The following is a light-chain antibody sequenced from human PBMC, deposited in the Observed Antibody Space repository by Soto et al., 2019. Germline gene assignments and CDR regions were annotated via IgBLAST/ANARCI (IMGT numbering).Light chain of an antibody. J-gene: IGKJ1*01. CDR3: QQYGSSPT. CDR2: GTS. Sequence: EIVLTQSPGTLSLSPGERATLSCRASLSVSSSYLGWYQQKPGQAPRLLIYGTSSRATGIPDRFSGSGSGTDFILTISRLEPEDFAVYYCQQYGSSPTFGQGTKVEI. CDR1: LSVSSSY. V-gene: IGKV3-20*01.